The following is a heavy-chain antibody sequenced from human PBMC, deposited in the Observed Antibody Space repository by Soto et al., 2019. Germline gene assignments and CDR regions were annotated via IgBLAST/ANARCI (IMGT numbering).Heavy chain of an antibody. V-gene: IGHV4-59*01. CDR2: VYYTGST. CDR3: ARTRMIESWIDS. D-gene: IGHD3-16*01. J-gene: IGHJ4*02. Sequence: SETLSLTCNVSGSAISSYYWSRIRQPPGKGLEWIGYVYYTGSTLYNPSLKSRVTISVDMSKKEFSLRLSSVIAADTAVYYCARTRMIESWIDSWGQGTPVTV. CDR1: GSAISSYY.